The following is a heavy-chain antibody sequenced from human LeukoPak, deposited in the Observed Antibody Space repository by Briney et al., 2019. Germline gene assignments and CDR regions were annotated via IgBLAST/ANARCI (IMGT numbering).Heavy chain of an antibody. CDR3: AKDLARFFGY. CDR2: ISGSGGST. Sequence: GGSLRLSCAASGFTFDDYGMSWVRQAPGKGLEWVSAISGSGGSTYYADSVKGRFTISRDNSKNTLYLQMNSLRAEDTAVYYCAKDLARFFGYWGQGTLVTVSS. V-gene: IGHV3-23*01. CDR1: GFTFDDYG. J-gene: IGHJ4*02. D-gene: IGHD3-3*01.